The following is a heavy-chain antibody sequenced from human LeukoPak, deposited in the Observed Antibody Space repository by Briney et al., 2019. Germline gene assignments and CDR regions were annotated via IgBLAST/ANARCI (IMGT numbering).Heavy chain of an antibody. CDR2: TYYRSKWYN. V-gene: IGHV6-1*01. Sequence: SQTLSHTCAISGDSVSSNSAAWNWIRHSTSRGLEWLGRTYYRSKWYNGYAVSVKSRISVNPDTSKNQFSLQLNSVTPEDTAVYYCARGKWNHYGMDVWGQGTTVTVSS. D-gene: IGHD1-1*01. J-gene: IGHJ6*02. CDR3: ARGKWNHYGMDV. CDR1: GDSVSSNSAA.